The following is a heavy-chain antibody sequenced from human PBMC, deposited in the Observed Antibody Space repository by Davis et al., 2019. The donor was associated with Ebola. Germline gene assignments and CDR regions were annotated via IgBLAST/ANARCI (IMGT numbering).Heavy chain of an antibody. CDR3: VKDTSNIWFDI. CDR1: GFTFSSYA. CDR2: ISTNGENT. V-gene: IGHV3-64D*08. Sequence: GGSLRLSCSASGFTFSSYAMHWVRQAPGKGLESVSRISTNGENTYYADSVKGRFTISRDNSKNTLYLQMNGLRVEDTAIYFCVKDTSNIWFDIWGQGTMVTVSS. D-gene: IGHD1-26*01. J-gene: IGHJ3*02.